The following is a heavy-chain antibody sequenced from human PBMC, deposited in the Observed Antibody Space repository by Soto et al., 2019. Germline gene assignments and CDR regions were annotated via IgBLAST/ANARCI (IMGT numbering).Heavy chain of an antibody. J-gene: IGHJ3*02. CDR2: VWFDGSDK. V-gene: IGHV3-33*01. CDR1: GFTFSRYG. CDR3: ARLFCSASSCYSVGGFDI. D-gene: IGHD2-15*01. Sequence: GGSLRLSCAASGFTFSRYGMHWVRQAPGKGLEWVALVWFDGSDKYSSDSVTGRFTISRDNSKNTLYLQMNSLRAEDTAMYYCARLFCSASSCYSVGGFDIWGQGTMVTVSS.